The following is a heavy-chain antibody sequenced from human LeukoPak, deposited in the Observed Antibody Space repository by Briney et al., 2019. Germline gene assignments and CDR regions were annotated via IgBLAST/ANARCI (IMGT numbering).Heavy chain of an antibody. CDR3: ARSSFGMATIDY. V-gene: IGHV4-30-4*01. CDR1: GGSISSGDYY. J-gene: IGHJ4*02. Sequence: PSETLSLTCTVSGGSISSGDYYWSWIRQPPGKGLEWIGYIYYSGSTYYNPSLKSRVTISVDTSKNQFSLKLSSVTAADTAVYYCARSSFGMATIDYWGQGTLVTVSS. D-gene: IGHD5-24*01. CDR2: IYYSGST.